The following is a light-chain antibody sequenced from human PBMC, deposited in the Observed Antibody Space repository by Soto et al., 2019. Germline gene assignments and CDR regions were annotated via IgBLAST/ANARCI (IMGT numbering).Light chain of an antibody. Sequence: QAVLTQPPSASGTPGQRVTISCSGSSSNIGSDTIKWYQQLPGTAPKLLIYSNDQRHSGVPDRFSGSKSGTSASLAISGLQSEDEADYYCAAWDDSLNGPVFGGGTKLTVL. CDR3: AAWDDSLNGPV. J-gene: IGLJ3*02. CDR1: SSNIGSDT. V-gene: IGLV1-44*01. CDR2: SND.